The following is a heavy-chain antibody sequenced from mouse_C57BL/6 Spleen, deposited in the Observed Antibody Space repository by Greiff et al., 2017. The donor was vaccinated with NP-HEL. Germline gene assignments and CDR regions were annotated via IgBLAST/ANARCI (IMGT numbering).Heavy chain of an antibody. V-gene: IGHV1-82*01. J-gene: IGHJ4*01. D-gene: IGHD1-1*01. CDR1: GYAFSSSW. CDR2: IYPGDGDT. Sequence: VQLQQSGPELVKPGASVKISCKASGYAFSSSWMNWVKQRPGKGLEWIGRIYPGDGDTNYNGKFKGKATLTADKSSSTAYMQLSSLASEDSAVYFCANRGRGAMDYWGQGTSVTVSS. CDR3: ANRGRGAMDY.